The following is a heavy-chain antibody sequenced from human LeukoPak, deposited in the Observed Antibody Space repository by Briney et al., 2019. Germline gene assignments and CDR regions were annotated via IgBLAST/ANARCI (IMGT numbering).Heavy chain of an antibody. J-gene: IGHJ4*02. D-gene: IGHD1-26*01. CDR2: IKQDGSEQ. V-gene: IGHV3-7*01. Sequence: PGGSLRLPCAASGFSLSTYWMSWVRQAPGKGLEWVANIKQDGSEQYYGDSVKGRFTISRDNSKNSLYLQMNSLRAEDTAVYYCARAPVGAIGNFDYWGQGTLVTVSS. CDR3: ARAPVGAIGNFDY. CDR1: GFSLSTYW.